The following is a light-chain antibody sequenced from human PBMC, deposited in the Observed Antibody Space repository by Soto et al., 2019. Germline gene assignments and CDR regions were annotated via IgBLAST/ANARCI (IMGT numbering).Light chain of an antibody. CDR2: DAS. CDR3: QQYSSYPWT. J-gene: IGKJ1*01. CDR1: QSISHW. Sequence: DIQMTQSPSTLSASVGDSVTITCRASQSISHWLAWFQQKPGKAPELLIYDASFLESGVPSRSSGSGSGTEFTLTISSLQPDDFATYHCQQYSSYPWTFGQGTKVDIK. V-gene: IGKV1-5*01.